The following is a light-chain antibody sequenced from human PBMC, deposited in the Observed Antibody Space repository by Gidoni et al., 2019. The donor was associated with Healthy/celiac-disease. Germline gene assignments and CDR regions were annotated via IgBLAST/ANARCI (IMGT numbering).Light chain of an antibody. Sequence: EIVLTQSPGTLSLSPGARATLSCRASQSVSSSYLAWYQQKPGQAPRLLIYGASSRATGIPDRFSGSGSGTDFTLTISRLEPEDFAVYYCQQYGSSPPMCSFGQGTKLEIK. J-gene: IGKJ2*04. CDR1: QSVSSSY. V-gene: IGKV3-20*01. CDR3: QQYGSSPPMCS. CDR2: GAS.